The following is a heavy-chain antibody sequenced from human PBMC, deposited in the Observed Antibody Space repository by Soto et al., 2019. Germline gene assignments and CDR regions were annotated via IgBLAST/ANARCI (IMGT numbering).Heavy chain of an antibody. CDR2: ISHDGDKE. J-gene: IGHJ5*02. CDR1: GFAFRSYG. CDR3: AKAGFTIFGEGFDP. D-gene: IGHD3-3*01. Sequence: QEQLVESGGGVVQPGSSLRLSCAASGFAFRSYGMHWVRQAPGKGLEWVALISHDGDKEYYADSVKGRFTISRDNSENTLFLRMNSLTADDSAVYFCAKAGFTIFGEGFDPWGQGTLVTVSS. V-gene: IGHV3-30*18.